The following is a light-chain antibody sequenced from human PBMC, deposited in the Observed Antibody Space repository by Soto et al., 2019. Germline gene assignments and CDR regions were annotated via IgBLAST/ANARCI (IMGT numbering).Light chain of an antibody. CDR2: DVS. CDR3: SSYTTSSTVI. J-gene: IGLJ2*01. V-gene: IGLV2-14*01. Sequence: QSVLTQPASVSGSPGQSITISCTGTSSDVGAYNYVAWYQQHPGQAPKLMIYDVSNRPSGVSNRFSGSKSGNTASLTISGLQAEDEADYYCSSYTTSSTVIFGGGTKVTVL. CDR1: SSDVGAYNY.